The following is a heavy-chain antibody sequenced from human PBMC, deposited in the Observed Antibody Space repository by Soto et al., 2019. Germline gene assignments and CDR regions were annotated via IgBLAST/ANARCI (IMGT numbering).Heavy chain of an antibody. D-gene: IGHD6-13*01. J-gene: IGHJ6*02. CDR1: GGSISSSSYY. V-gene: IGHV4-39*01. CDR3: ASRGSSYYYGMDV. CDR2: IYYSGST. Sequence: SETLSLTCTVSGGSISSSSYYGGWIRQPPGKGLEWIGSIYYSGSTYYNPSLKSRVTISVDTSKNQFSLKLSSVTAADTAVYYCASRGSSYYYGMDVWGQGTTVTVSS.